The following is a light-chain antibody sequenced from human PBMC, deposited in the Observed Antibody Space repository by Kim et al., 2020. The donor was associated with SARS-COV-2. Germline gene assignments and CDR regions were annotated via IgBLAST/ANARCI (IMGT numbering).Light chain of an antibody. CDR3: QQRSNWPPT. CDR1: QSLGGY. Sequence: ETVLTQSPVTLSLSPGERAALSCRASQSLGGYLAWYQQKPGQPPRLLIFDANRATGIPARFSSSGSGTDFTLTISSLEPEDSAFYYCQQRSNWPPTFGGGTKLEI. J-gene: IGKJ4*01. CDR2: DA. V-gene: IGKV3-11*01.